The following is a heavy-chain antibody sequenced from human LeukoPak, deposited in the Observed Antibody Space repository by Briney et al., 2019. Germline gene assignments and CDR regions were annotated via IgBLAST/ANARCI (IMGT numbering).Heavy chain of an antibody. D-gene: IGHD6-19*01. CDR1: GFTFSSYS. J-gene: IGHJ4*02. CDR3: ARESLSSGWLDY. V-gene: IGHV3-21*01. CDR2: ISSSSSYI. Sequence: KAGGSLRLSCAASGFTFSSYSMNWVRQAPEKGLEWVSSISSSSSYIYYADSVKGRFTISRDNAKNSLYLQMNSLRAEDTAVYYCARESLSSGWLDYWGQGTLVTVSS.